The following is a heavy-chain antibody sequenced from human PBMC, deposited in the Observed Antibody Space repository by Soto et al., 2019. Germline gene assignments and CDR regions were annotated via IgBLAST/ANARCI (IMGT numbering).Heavy chain of an antibody. J-gene: IGHJ4*02. Sequence: ASVKVSCKASGYTFTGYYMHCVRQAPGQGLEWMGWINPNSGGTNYAQKLQGRVTMTRDTSISTAYMELSRLRSDDTAVYYCARDLVGNDYFDYWGQGTLVTVSS. D-gene: IGHD3-9*01. V-gene: IGHV1-2*02. CDR3: ARDLVGNDYFDY. CDR1: GYTFTGYY. CDR2: INPNSGGT.